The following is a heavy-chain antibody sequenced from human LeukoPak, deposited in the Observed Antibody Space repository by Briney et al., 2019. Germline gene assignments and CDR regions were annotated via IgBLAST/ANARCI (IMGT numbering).Heavy chain of an antibody. Sequence: SETLSLTCAVYGGSFSGYYWSWIRQPPGKGLEWIGEINHSGSTNYNPSLKSRVTISVDTSKNQFSLKLSSVTAADTAVYYCARISPVRGMDVWGQGTTVTVSS. V-gene: IGHV4-34*01. CDR3: ARISPVRGMDV. J-gene: IGHJ6*02. D-gene: IGHD3-10*01. CDR2: INHSGST. CDR1: GGSFSGYY.